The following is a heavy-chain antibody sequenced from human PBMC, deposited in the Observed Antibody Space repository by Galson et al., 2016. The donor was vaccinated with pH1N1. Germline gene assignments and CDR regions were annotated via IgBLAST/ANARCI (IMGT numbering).Heavy chain of an antibody. CDR1: GFSLRTRGLC. V-gene: IGHV2-70*11. CDR2: IDWDDEK. CDR3: ARIRGEGYSWYDAFDI. J-gene: IGHJ3*02. D-gene: IGHD5-24*01. Sequence: PALVKPTQTLTLTCTLSGFSLRTRGLCMNWIRQPPGKPLEWLARIDWDDEKYYSTSLKTRLNISKDASKNQVVLTMTNMDPVDTATYYCARIRGEGYSWYDAFDIWGQGTMVTVSS.